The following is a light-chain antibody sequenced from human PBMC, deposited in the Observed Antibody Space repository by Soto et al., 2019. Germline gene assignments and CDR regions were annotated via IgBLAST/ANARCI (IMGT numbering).Light chain of an antibody. Sequence: NFMLTQPHSVSESPGKTVTISCTRSSGSIASNYVQWYQQRPGSSPTTVIYEDNQRPSGVPDRFSGSIDSSSNSASLTISGLKTEEEADYYCQSYDSTLYVFRTGTKLTVL. CDR1: SGSIASNY. CDR2: EDN. CDR3: QSYDSTLYV. V-gene: IGLV6-57*01. J-gene: IGLJ1*01.